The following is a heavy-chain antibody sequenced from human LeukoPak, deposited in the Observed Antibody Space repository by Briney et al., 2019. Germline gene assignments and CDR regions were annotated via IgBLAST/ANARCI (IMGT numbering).Heavy chain of an antibody. V-gene: IGHV3-30*04. CDR3: PRDYLMGGTTGKAFDI. CDR2: ISYDGNIK. Sequence: AGGSLRLSCAASGFTFSSYAMHWVRQAPGTGLEWVAVISYDGNIKYYTDSVKGRFTISRDNSKNTLYLQMNSLRAEDTAVYYCPRDYLMGGTTGKAFDIWGQGTMVTISS. CDR1: GFTFSSYA. D-gene: IGHD1-26*01. J-gene: IGHJ3*02.